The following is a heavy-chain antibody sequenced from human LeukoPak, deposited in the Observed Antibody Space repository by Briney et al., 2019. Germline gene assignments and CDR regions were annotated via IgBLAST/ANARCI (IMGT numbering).Heavy chain of an antibody. J-gene: IGHJ2*01. CDR2: IFYSGSP. V-gene: IGHV4-59*08. D-gene: IGHD5-18*01. Sequence: SESLSLTCTVSGGSISSYYWSWIRQPPGKGLEWIGYIFYSGSPNYNPSLKSRVTLSVDTSKNQFSLKLSSVTAADTAVYYCARHRREGYSYGPWYFDLWGRGTLVTVSS. CDR3: ARHRREGYSYGPWYFDL. CDR1: GGSISSYY.